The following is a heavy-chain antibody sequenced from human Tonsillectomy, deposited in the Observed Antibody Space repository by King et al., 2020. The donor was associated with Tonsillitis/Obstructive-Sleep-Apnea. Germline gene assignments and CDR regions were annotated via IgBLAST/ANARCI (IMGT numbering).Heavy chain of an antibody. CDR1: GYTFTGYY. CDR3: ARDRRYIVVVLPCYYYGMDV. V-gene: IGHV1-2*02. D-gene: IGHD2/OR15-2a*01. Sequence: VQLVQSGAEVKKPGASVKVSCKASGYTFTGYYMHLVRQAPGQGLEWMGWINPNSGGTNYAQKFQGRVTMTRDPSISTAYMELSRLRSDDTAVYYCARDRRYIVVVLPCYYYGMDVWGQGTAVTVSS. J-gene: IGHJ6*02. CDR2: INPNSGGT.